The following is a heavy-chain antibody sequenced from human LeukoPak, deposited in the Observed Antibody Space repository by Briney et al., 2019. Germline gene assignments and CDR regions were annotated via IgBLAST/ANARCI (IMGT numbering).Heavy chain of an antibody. CDR2: ISAYNGNT. CDR1: GYTFTSYG. CDR3: ARGHSGYDS. Sequence: GASVKVSCKASGYTFTSYGISWVRQAPGQGLEWMGWISAYNGNTNYAQKFQGRVTMTRDMSTSTVYMELSSLRSEDTAVYYCARGHSGYDSWGQGTLLTVSS. V-gene: IGHV1-18*01. J-gene: IGHJ5*02. D-gene: IGHD5-12*01.